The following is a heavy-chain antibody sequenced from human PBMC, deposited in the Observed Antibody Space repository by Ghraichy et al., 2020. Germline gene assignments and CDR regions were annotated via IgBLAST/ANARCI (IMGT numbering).Heavy chain of an antibody. V-gene: IGHV3-15*01. CDR3: TTIGKDSSGYYTYYFDY. J-gene: IGHJ4*02. CDR1: GFTFSNAW. CDR2: IKSKTDGGTT. Sequence: GGSLRLSCAASGFTFSNAWMSWVRQAPGKGLEWVGRIKSKTDGGTTDYAAPVKGRFTISRDDSKNTLYLQMNSLKTEDTAVYYCTTIGKDSSGYYTYYFDYWGQGTLVTVSS. D-gene: IGHD3-22*01.